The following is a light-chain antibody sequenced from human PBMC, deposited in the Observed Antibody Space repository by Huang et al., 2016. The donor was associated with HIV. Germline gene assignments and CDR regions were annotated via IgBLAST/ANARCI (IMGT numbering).Light chain of an antibody. Sequence: DVVMTQSPLSLPVTPGEPASISCRSSQSLLHSDGNNYFDWYLQKPGRFPQLLIYLGSNRASGVPERFSGSGSGTDFTLKISRVEAEDVGVYYCMQGLRTPRTFGQGTRLEIK. CDR3: MQGLRTPRT. J-gene: IGKJ2*01. CDR1: QSLLHSDGNNY. V-gene: IGKV2-28*01. CDR2: LGS.